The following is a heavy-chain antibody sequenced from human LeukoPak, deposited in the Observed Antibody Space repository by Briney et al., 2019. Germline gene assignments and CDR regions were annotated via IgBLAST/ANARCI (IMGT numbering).Heavy chain of an antibody. Sequence: ASVKVSCKASGGTFSSYAISWVRQAPGQGLEWMGRIIPIFGTANYAQKFQGRVTITADKSTSTAYMEPSSLRSEDTAEYYCARVGSRTIFGVVQEKGMDVWGKGTTVTVSS. CDR2: IIPIFGTA. CDR3: ARVGSRTIFGVVQEKGMDV. J-gene: IGHJ6*03. D-gene: IGHD3-3*01. V-gene: IGHV1-69*06. CDR1: GGTFSSYA.